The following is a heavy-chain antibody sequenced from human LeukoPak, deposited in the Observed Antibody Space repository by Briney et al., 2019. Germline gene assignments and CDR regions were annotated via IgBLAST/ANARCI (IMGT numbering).Heavy chain of an antibody. CDR1: GGSINSYY. D-gene: IGHD6-19*01. Sequence: SETLSLTCTVSGGSINSYYWSWIRQPAGKGLEWIGRIYTSGSTNYNPSLKSRVTISVDTSKNQFSLKLSSVTAADTAVYYCARDRRIAVAGPPYYYYYMDVWGKGTTVTVSS. CDR3: ARDRRIAVAGPPYYYYYMDV. V-gene: IGHV4-4*07. J-gene: IGHJ6*03. CDR2: IYTSGST.